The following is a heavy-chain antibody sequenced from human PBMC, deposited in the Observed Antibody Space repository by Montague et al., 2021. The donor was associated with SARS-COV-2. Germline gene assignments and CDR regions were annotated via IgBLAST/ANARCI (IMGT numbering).Heavy chain of an antibody. V-gene: IGHV4-39*07. Sequence: SETLSLTCTVSGGSISSSSYYWGWIRQPPGKELEWIGSICYSGSTYYNPSLKSRVTISVDTSKNQFSLKLSSVTAADTAVYYCARVGRQQLVRLSGMDVWGQGTTVTVSS. CDR3: ARVGRQQLVRLSGMDV. D-gene: IGHD6-13*01. CDR1: GGSISSSSYY. J-gene: IGHJ6*02. CDR2: ICYSGST.